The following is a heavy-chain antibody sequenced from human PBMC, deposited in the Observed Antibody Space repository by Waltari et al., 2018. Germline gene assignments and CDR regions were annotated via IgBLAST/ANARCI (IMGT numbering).Heavy chain of an antibody. V-gene: IGHV4-59*01. D-gene: IGHD2-2*01. J-gene: IGHJ4*02. CDR2: IYYSGST. Sequence: QVQLQESGPGLVKPSETLSLTCTVSGGSISSYYWSWIRQPPGKGLEWIGYIYYSGSTNYNPSLKSRVTISVDTSKNQFSLKLSSVTATDTAVYYCASGIPAAIRWGQGTLVTVSS. CDR1: GGSISSYY. CDR3: ASGIPAAIR.